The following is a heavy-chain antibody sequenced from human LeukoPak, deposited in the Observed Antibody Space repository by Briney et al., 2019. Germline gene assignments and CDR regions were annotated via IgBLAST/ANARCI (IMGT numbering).Heavy chain of an antibody. Sequence: ASVKVSCKASGYTFTSYYMHWVRQAPGQGLEWMGIINPSGGGTSYAQKFQGRATMTRDTSTSTVYMELSSLRSEDTAVYYCAFMVRGVASFDYWGQGTLVTVSS. CDR2: INPSGGGT. V-gene: IGHV1-46*01. D-gene: IGHD3-10*01. CDR1: GYTFTSYY. CDR3: AFMVRGVASFDY. J-gene: IGHJ4*02.